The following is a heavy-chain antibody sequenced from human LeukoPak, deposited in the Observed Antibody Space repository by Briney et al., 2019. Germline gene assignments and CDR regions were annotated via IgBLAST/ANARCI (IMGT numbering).Heavy chain of an antibody. CDR3: AKRGVVIRVILVGFHKEAYYFDS. CDR1: AITLSNYG. D-gene: IGHD3-22*01. CDR2: ISDSGGRT. Sequence: GGSLRLSCAVSAITLSNYGMSWVRQGPGKGLEWAAGISDSGGRTNYADSVKGRFTISRDNPKNTLYLQMNSLRAEDTAVYFCAKRGVVIRVILVGFHKEAYYFDSWGQGALVTVSS. V-gene: IGHV3-23*01. J-gene: IGHJ4*02.